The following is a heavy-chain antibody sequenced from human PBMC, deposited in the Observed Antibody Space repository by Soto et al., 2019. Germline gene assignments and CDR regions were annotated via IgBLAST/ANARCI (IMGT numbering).Heavy chain of an antibody. D-gene: IGHD3-22*01. V-gene: IGHV1-18*01. J-gene: IGHJ4*02. CDR1: GYTFTSYG. CDR2: ISTYNGNT. Sequence: QVQLVQSGAEVKKPGASVKVSCKASGYTFTSYGISWVRQAPGQGLEWMGWISTYNGNTNYAQKLQGRVTMTTDTATSTAYMELSSLRSDDTAVYYCARVPATGYYYDSSGYSYFDYWGQGTLVTVSS. CDR3: ARVPATGYYYDSSGYSYFDY.